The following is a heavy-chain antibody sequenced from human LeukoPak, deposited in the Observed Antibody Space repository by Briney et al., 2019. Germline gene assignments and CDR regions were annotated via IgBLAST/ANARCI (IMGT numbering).Heavy chain of an antibody. CDR2: ISSDGSNE. D-gene: IGHD5-18*01. V-gene: IGHV3-30-3*01. Sequence: PGTSLTLSCAASGFTFSFYAMHWVRQAPGKGLQWVALISSDGSNEYYADSVKGRFTISRDNSKNTLYLQMNSLRPEDTAVYYCARDIPSGYSYGYPDYWGQGTLVTVSS. CDR3: ARDIPSGYSYGYPDY. J-gene: IGHJ4*02. CDR1: GFTFSFYA.